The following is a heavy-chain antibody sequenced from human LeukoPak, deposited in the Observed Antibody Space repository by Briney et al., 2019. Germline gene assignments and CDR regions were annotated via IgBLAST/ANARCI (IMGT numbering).Heavy chain of an antibody. Sequence: GGSLRLSCAASGFTFSSYAMSWVRQAPGKGLEWVSAISGSGGSTYYADSVKGRFTISRDNSKNTLYLQMNSLRAGDTAVYYCAKGSQGIAVAGAFDYWGQGTLVTVSS. J-gene: IGHJ4*02. CDR3: AKGSQGIAVAGAFDY. V-gene: IGHV3-23*01. CDR1: GFTFSSYA. CDR2: ISGSGGST. D-gene: IGHD6-19*01.